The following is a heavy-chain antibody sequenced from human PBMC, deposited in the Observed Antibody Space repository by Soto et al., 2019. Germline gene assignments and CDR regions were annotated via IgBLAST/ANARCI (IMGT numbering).Heavy chain of an antibody. CDR2: IYYSGST. CDR1: GGSISSVCYY. CDR3: ARDYHKGVVAAAGTVPMIDAFDI. Sequence: SDTLSLTCTVSGGSISSVCYYWSWIRQPPGKGLEWIGYIYYSGSTYYNPSLKSRVTISVDTSKNQFSLKLNSVTAADTAVYYCARDYHKGVVAAAGTVPMIDAFDIWGPGTMVTVSS. V-gene: IGHV4-30-4*02. D-gene: IGHD6-13*01. J-gene: IGHJ3*02.